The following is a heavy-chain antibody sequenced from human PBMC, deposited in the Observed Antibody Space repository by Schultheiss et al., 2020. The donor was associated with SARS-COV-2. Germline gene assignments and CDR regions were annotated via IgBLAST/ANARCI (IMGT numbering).Heavy chain of an antibody. CDR2: IYHSGST. CDR3: ARRQFYYYGMDV. Sequence: SETLSLTCAVSGYSISSGYYWGWIRQPPGKGLEWIGSIYHSGSTYYNPSLKSRVTISVDTSKNQFSLNLTAVTAADTAVYYCARRQFYYYGMDVWGQGTLVTVSS. D-gene: IGHD5-24*01. CDR1: GYSISSGYY. J-gene: IGHJ6*02. V-gene: IGHV4-38-2*01.